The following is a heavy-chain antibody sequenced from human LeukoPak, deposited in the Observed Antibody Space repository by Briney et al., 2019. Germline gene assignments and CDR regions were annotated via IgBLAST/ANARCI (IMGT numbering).Heavy chain of an antibody. Sequence: GGSLRLSCAASGFTFSSYEMNWVRQAPGKGLEWVSSISSSSSYIYYADSVKGRFTISRDNAKNSLYLQMNSLRAEDTAVYYCARYRYGDYKNFDYWGQGTLVTVSS. CDR1: GFTFSSYE. D-gene: IGHD4-17*01. J-gene: IGHJ4*02. V-gene: IGHV3-21*01. CDR2: ISSSSSYI. CDR3: ARYRYGDYKNFDY.